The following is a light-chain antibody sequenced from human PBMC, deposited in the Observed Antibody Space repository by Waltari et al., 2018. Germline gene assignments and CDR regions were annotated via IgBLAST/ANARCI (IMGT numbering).Light chain of an antibody. CDR2: DAS. V-gene: IGKV3-11*01. CDR1: QSVSNS. CDR3: QQRSNSFT. Sequence: IVLTQSPATLSLSPGERATLSCTASQSVSNSLALYQQKPGQAPRLLSYDASNRATGIPARFSGSGSGTDFYLNISSLEPEDFAVYYCQQRSNSFTFGQGTKLEI. J-gene: IGKJ2*01.